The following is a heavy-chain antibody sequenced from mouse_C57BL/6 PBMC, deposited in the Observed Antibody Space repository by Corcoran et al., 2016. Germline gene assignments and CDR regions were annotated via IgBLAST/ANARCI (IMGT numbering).Heavy chain of an antibody. V-gene: IGHV1-26*01. CDR1: GYTFTDYY. CDR2: INPNNGGT. J-gene: IGHJ4*01. D-gene: IGHD1-1*01. CDR3: ARRGYYGSSSYMDY. Sequence: EIRLQQSGPELVKPGASVKISCKASGYTFTDYYMNWVKQSHGKSLEWIGDINPNNGGTSYNQKFKGKATLTVDKSSSTAYMELRSLTSEDSAVYYCARRGYYGSSSYMDYWGQGTSVTVSS.